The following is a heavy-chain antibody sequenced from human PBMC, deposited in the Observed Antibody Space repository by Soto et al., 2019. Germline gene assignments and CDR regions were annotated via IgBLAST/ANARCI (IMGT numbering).Heavy chain of an antibody. Sequence: PGWSLRLSCSASGFTFSSYSMNWVRQAPGKGLEWVSSISSSSSYIYYADSVKGRFTISRGNAKNSLYLQMNSLRAEDTAVYYLPRDLGRGTHSGRYVWGQGTTVTVXS. V-gene: IGHV3-21*01. CDR3: PRDLGRGTHSGRYV. CDR1: GFTFSSYS. J-gene: IGHJ6*02. D-gene: IGHD3-10*01. CDR2: ISSSSSYI.